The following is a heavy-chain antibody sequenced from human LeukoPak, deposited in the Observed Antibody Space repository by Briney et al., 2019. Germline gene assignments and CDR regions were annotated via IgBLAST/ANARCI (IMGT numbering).Heavy chain of an antibody. J-gene: IGHJ4*02. V-gene: IGHV3-7*01. Sequence: PGGSLRLSCTASGFTLISSHMNCVRQAPGKGLEWVANIKQDESEKYYVDSLKGRFTISRDNAKNSLYLQLNSLRAEDTAVYYCARDKIEGPTKLDYWGQGILVTVSS. CDR3: ARDKIEGPTKLDY. D-gene: IGHD1-1*01. CDR2: IKQDESEK. CDR1: GFTLISSH.